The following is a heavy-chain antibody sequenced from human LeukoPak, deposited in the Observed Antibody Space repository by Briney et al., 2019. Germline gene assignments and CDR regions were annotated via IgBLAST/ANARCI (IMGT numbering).Heavy chain of an antibody. V-gene: IGHV1-18*01. CDR1: GYTFTSYG. Sequence: ASVKVSCKASGYTFTSYGISWVRQAPGQGLEWTGWISAYNGNTNYAQKLQGRVTMTTDTSTSTAYMELRSLRSDDTAVYYCARGRYYDILTGYYNVAPYYYYMDVWGKGITVTVSS. D-gene: IGHD3-9*01. CDR2: ISAYNGNT. J-gene: IGHJ6*03. CDR3: ARGRYYDILTGYYNVAPYYYYMDV.